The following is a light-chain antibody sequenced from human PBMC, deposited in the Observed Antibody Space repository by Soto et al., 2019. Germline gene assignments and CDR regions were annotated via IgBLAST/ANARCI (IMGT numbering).Light chain of an antibody. CDR2: AAS. J-gene: IGKJ2*01. CDR3: QQQGT. V-gene: IGKV3-20*01. Sequence: EIVLTQSPGTLSLSPGERATLSCRASEVLSSSYLVWYQQKPGQAPRLLIYAASRRATGIPDRFSGSGSETEYTITINTLEPEDFAVYYCQQQGTFGQGTKLEIK. CDR1: EVLSSSY.